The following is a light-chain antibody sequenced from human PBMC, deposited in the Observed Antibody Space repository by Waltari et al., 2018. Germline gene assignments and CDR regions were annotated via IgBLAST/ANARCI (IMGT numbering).Light chain of an antibody. V-gene: IGKV1-8*01. CDR1: HSISTY. Sequence: AIRVPQSPSSLSASTGDRVTITCRATHSISTYLAWYQQKSGKAPKLLIYAASTLQSGVPSRFSGSGSGTDFALTISCLQSEDFATYYCQQYYSSPPWTFGQGTKVEN. J-gene: IGKJ1*01. CDR2: AAS. CDR3: QQYYSSPPWT.